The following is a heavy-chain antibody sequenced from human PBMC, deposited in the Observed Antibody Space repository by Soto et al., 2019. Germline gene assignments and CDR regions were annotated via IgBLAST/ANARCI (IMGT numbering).Heavy chain of an antibody. J-gene: IGHJ6*03. Sequence: EVQLAESGGGLAQPGGSLRLSCAASGFTLSGYAMDWVRQAPGKGLEYVSCISSNGVGTYYANSVQGRFTISRDNSKNTVYLQMGSLRPEGMAVYYCARRARPDFYYMDVWGKGTTVTVSS. V-gene: IGHV3-64*01. CDR3: ARRARPDFYYMDV. D-gene: IGHD6-6*01. CDR1: GFTLSGYA. CDR2: ISSNGVGT.